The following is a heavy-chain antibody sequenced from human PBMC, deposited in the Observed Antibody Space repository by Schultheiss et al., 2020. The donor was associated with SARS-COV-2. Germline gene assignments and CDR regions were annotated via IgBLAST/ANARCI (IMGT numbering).Heavy chain of an antibody. CDR2: INPNSGGT. Sequence: ASVKVSCKASGYTFTGYYMHWVRQAPGQGLEWMGWINPNSGGTNYAQKFQGWVTMTSDTSISTAYMELSRLRPDDTAVYFCARDKMHSGRYYYTDLDYWGQGTLVTVSS. CDR3: ARDKMHSGRYYYTDLDY. V-gene: IGHV1-2*04. D-gene: IGHD1-26*01. J-gene: IGHJ4*02. CDR1: GYTFTGYY.